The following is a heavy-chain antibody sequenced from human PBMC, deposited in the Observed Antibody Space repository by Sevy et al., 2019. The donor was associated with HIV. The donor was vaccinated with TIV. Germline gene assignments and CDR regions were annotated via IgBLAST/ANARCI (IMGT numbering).Heavy chain of an antibody. Sequence: GGSLRLSCAASGFSFSRYGIHWVRQAPGRGLEWVAVISHDGGTQYYADSVKGRFTVSRDNSKYTAYLEMDSLSTEDTAAYFCAKDLFGDYCLCSVDYWGQGALVTVSS. D-gene: IGHD4-17*01. CDR1: GFSFSRYG. CDR2: ISHDGGTQ. CDR3: AKDLFGDYCLCSVDY. V-gene: IGHV3-30*18. J-gene: IGHJ4*02.